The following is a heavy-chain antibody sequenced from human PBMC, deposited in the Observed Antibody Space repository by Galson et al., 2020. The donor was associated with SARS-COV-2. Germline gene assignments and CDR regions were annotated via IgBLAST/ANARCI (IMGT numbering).Heavy chain of an antibody. V-gene: IGHV5-51*01. Sequence: GGSLRLSCKGSGYSFTSYWIGWVRQMPGKGLEWMGIIYPGDSDTRYSPSFQGQVTISADKSISTAYLQWSSLKASDTAMYYCARPEYYDSSGLDAFDIWGQGTMVTVSS. CDR2: IYPGDSDT. CDR1: GYSFTSYW. CDR3: ARPEYYDSSGLDAFDI. D-gene: IGHD3-22*01. J-gene: IGHJ3*02.